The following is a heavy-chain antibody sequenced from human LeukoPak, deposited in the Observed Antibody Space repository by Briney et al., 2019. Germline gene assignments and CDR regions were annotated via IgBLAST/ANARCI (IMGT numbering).Heavy chain of an antibody. D-gene: IGHD3-3*01. CDR3: ARGDMYYDFWRGPQEFDY. Sequence: PGRSLRLSCAASGFTFSSYGMHWVRQAPGKGLEWVAVIWYDGSNKYYADSVKGRFTISRDNSKNTLYLQMNSLRAEDTAVYYCARGDMYYDFWRGPQEFDYWGQGTLVTVSS. V-gene: IGHV3-33*01. CDR1: GFTFSSYG. CDR2: IWYDGSNK. J-gene: IGHJ4*02.